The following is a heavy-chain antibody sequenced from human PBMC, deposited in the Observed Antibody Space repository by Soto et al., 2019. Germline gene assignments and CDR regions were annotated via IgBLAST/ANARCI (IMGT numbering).Heavy chain of an antibody. J-gene: IGHJ6*02. V-gene: IGHV3-23*01. D-gene: IGHD5-18*01. CDR2: ISGSGGST. CDR1: GFTFSSYA. CDR3: AKDGGYSYGYSPRYYYGMDV. Sequence: EVQLLESGGGLVQPGGSLRLSRAASGFTFSSYAMSWVRQAPGKGLEWVSAISGSGGSTYYADSVKGRFTISRDNSKNTLYLQMNSLRAEDTAVYYCAKDGGYSYGYSPRYYYGMDVWGQGTTVTVSS.